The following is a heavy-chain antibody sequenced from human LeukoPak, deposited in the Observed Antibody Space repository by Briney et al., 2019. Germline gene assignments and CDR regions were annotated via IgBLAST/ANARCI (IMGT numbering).Heavy chain of an antibody. V-gene: IGHV3-73*01. CDR3: TTYKSGHY. CDR1: GFTFSACD. D-gene: IGHD6-25*01. CDR2: ITTKANSYAT. J-gene: IGHJ4*02. Sequence: PGGSLRPSCAASGFTFSACDIHWVRQASGKGLEWVGRITTKANSYATAYAASLKGRFTISRDDSKSTAYLQMNSLRTEDTALYYCTTYKSGHYWGQGTLVTVSS.